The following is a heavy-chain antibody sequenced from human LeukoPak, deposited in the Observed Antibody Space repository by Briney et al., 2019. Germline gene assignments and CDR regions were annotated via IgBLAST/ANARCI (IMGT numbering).Heavy chain of an antibody. CDR3: ARGSIAVAGILDY. CDR2: ISSSSSYI. D-gene: IGHD6-19*01. V-gene: IGHV3-21*01. J-gene: IGHJ4*02. CDR1: GFTFSSYS. Sequence: GGSLRLSCTASGFTFSSYSMNWVRQAPGEGLEWVSSISSSSSYIYYADSVKGRFTISRDNAKNSLYLQMNSLRAEDTAVYYCARGSIAVAGILDYWGQGTLVTVSS.